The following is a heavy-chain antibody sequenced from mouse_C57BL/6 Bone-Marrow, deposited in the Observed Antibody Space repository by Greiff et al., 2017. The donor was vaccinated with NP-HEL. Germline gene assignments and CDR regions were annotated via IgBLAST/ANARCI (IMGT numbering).Heavy chain of an antibody. D-gene: IGHD2-1*01. CDR3: ARPYGNQRYYAMDY. CDR1: GFTFSDYY. V-gene: IGHV5-12*01. Sequence: EVQRVESGGGLVQPGGSLKLSCAASGFTFSDYYMYWVRQTPEKRLEWVAYISNGGGSTYYPDTVKGRFTISRDNAKNTLYLQMSRLKSEDTAMYYCARPYGNQRYYAMDYWGQGTSVTVSS. CDR2: ISNGGGST. J-gene: IGHJ4*01.